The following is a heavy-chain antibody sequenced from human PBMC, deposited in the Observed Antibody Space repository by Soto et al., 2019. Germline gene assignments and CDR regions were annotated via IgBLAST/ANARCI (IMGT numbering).Heavy chain of an antibody. V-gene: IGHV3-30*03. D-gene: IGHD3-16*01. Sequence: QVQLVESGGGVVQLGRSPRLSCAASGFTFSRYGMHWVRQAPGKGLEWVAVISYDGSNKYYADSVKGRFTISRDNFKNTLYRQMSSLRAEDTAVYSCALQLGIDKAFDIWGQGTLLTVSS. CDR1: GFTFSRYG. J-gene: IGHJ3*02. CDR3: ALQLGIDKAFDI. CDR2: ISYDGSNK.